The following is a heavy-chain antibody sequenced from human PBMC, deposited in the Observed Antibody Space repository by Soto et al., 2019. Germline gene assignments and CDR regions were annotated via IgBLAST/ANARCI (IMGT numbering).Heavy chain of an antibody. V-gene: IGHV4-59*08. CDR3: ARHRGYGDYDY. CDR2: IYYSGST. CDR1: GGSISSYY. D-gene: IGHD4-17*01. Sequence: SETLSLTCTVSGGSISSYYWSWIRQPPGKGLEWIGYIYYSGSTNYNPSLKSRVTISIDTSKDQFSLKLSSVSAADTAVYYCARHRGYGDYDYWGQGTLVTVSS. J-gene: IGHJ4*02.